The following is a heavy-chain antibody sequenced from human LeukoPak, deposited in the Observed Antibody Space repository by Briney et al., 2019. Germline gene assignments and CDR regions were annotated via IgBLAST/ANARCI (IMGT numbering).Heavy chain of an antibody. V-gene: IGHV4-61*02. CDR3: ARDPNSI. D-gene: IGHD4-11*01. J-gene: IGHJ4*02. Sequence: PSETLSLTFTVSGGSISSGSYYWSWIRQPAGKGLEWIGRIYTSGSTNYNPSLKSRVTISVDTSKNQFSLKLSSVTAADTAVYYCARDPNSIWGQGTLVTVSS. CDR1: GGSISSGSYY. CDR2: IYTSGST.